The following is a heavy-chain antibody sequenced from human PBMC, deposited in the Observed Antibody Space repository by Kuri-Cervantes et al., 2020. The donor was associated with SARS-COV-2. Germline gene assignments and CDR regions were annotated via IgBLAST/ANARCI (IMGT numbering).Heavy chain of an antibody. CDR3: ASGQYSSSPSRSDAFDI. CDR1: GGSISSYY. D-gene: IGHD6-6*01. Sequence: SETLSLTCTVSGGSISSYYWSWIRQPPGKGLEWIGRIYTSGSTNYNPSLKSRVTISVDTSKNQFSLKLSSVTAADTAVYYCASGQYSSSPSRSDAFDIWGQGTMVTVSS. J-gene: IGHJ3*02. CDR2: IYTSGST. V-gene: IGHV4-4*08.